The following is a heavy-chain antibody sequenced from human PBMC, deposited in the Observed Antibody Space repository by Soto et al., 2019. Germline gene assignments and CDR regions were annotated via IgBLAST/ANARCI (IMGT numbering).Heavy chain of an antibody. CDR3: ARVDILTVYGFMDV. Sequence: SETLSLTCTVSGDSLSSGANYWSWIRQPPGKGLEWIGYIYYSGSTYYNPTLKSRVTISVDRSKNLFSLKLSSVTAADTAVYYCARVDILTVYGFMDVWGQATTVTVS. CDR2: IYYSGST. J-gene: IGHJ6*02. D-gene: IGHD3-9*01. CDR1: GDSLSSGANY. V-gene: IGHV4-30-4*01.